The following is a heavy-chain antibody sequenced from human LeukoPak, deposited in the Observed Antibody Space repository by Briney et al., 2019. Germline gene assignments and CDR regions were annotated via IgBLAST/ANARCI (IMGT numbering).Heavy chain of an antibody. Sequence: SETLSLTCTVSGVSISSYYWSWIRQPPAKGLELIGYIYYSGSTNYNPSLKSRVTISVDTSKNQLSLKLSSVTAADTAVYYCARFSVAAAGTGWFDPWGQGTLVTVS. CDR1: GVSISSYY. CDR2: IYYSGST. CDR3: ARFSVAAAGTGWFDP. J-gene: IGHJ5*02. D-gene: IGHD6-13*01. V-gene: IGHV4-59*01.